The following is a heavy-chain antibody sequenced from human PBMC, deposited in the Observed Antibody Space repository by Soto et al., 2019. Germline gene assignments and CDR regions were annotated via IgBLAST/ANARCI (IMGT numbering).Heavy chain of an antibody. CDR2: ISGSGGST. J-gene: IGHJ6*02. D-gene: IGHD3-3*01. CDR3: ANAAGYDFWSGYLRGDYYYGMDV. CDR1: GFTFSSYA. V-gene: IGHV3-23*01. Sequence: GGSLRLSCAASGFTFSSYAMSWVRQAPGKGLEWVSAISGSGGSTYYADSVKGRFTISRDNSKNTLYLQMNSLRAEDTAVYYCANAAGYDFWSGYLRGDYYYGMDVWGQGTTVTVSS.